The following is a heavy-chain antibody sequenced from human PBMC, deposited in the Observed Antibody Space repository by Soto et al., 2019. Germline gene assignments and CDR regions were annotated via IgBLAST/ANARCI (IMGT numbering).Heavy chain of an antibody. CDR3: ATSGGSYSPYYYYGMDV. D-gene: IGHD1-26*01. J-gene: IGHJ6*02. CDR2: FDPEDGET. Sequence: ASVKVSCKVSGYTLTELSMHWVRQAPGKGLEWMGGFDPEDGETIYAQKFQGRVTMTEDTSTDTAYMELSSLRSEDTAVYYCATSGGSYSPYYYYGMDVWGQGTTVTVSS. CDR1: GYTLTELS. V-gene: IGHV1-24*01.